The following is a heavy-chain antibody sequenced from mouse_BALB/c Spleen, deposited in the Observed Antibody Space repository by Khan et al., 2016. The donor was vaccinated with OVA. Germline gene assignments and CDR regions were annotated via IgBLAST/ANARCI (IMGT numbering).Heavy chain of an antibody. J-gene: IGHJ3*01. V-gene: IGHV1S137*01. CDR3: TRGGGGNRFAY. Sequence: VQLQESGAGLVRPGVSVKISCKGSGYTFTDFTLHWVKQSHAMSLEWIGVISTYYGDATYNQRFKDKATMTVDKSSSTAYMELARLTSEDSAIYYCTRGGGGNRFAYWGQGTLVTVSA. CDR2: ISTYYGDA. CDR1: GYTFTDFT.